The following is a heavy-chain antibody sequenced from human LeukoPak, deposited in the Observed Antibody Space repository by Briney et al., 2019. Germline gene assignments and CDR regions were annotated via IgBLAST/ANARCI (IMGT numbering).Heavy chain of an antibody. V-gene: IGHV3-30*04. Sequence: GRSLTLSCAASGFTFSSYAIHWVRQAPGKALECVTHISYDGRNKYYTDTVKRRFTIDRDNTKNKLYMKIISLRDEDTDVYYCAREVDEQLVLCIDYWGQGTLVTVSS. CDR2: ISYDGRNK. CDR3: AREVDEQLVLCIDY. CDR1: GFTFSSYA. J-gene: IGHJ4*02. D-gene: IGHD6-6*01.